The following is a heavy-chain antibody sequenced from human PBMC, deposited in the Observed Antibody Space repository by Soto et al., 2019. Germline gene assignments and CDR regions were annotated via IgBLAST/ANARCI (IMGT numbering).Heavy chain of an antibody. CDR1: GFTFSIYA. Sequence: HPGGSLRLSCAASGFTFSIYAMSWVRQAPGKGLEWVSAISGSGANTYYADSVKGRFTISRDNSKNTLYLQMNSLRAEDSAMYYCVRERSGYSYADSWGQGTLVTV. V-gene: IGHV3-23*01. J-gene: IGHJ4*02. D-gene: IGHD5-18*01. CDR2: ISGSGANT. CDR3: VRERSGYSYADS.